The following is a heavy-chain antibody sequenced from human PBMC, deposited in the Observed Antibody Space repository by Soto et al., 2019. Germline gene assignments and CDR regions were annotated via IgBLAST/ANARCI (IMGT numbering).Heavy chain of an antibody. J-gene: IGHJ3*02. CDR2: IYYSGST. CDR3: ARGKLERRTGDAFDI. D-gene: IGHD1-1*01. CDR1: GGSISSGGYY. Sequence: QVQLQESGPGLVKPSQTLSLTCTVSGGSISSGGYYWSWIRQHPGKGLEWIGYIYYSGSTYYNPSLKSRVTIXXDXSXXQFSLKLSSVTAADTAVYYCARGKLERRTGDAFDIWGQGTMVTVSS. V-gene: IGHV4-31*03.